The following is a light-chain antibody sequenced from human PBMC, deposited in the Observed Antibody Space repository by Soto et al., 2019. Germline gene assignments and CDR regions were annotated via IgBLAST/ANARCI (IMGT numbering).Light chain of an antibody. V-gene: IGKV3-15*01. CDR3: QQYNNWLRT. CDR1: QSVSSN. J-gene: IGKJ1*01. Sequence: EIVMTQSPSTLSGSPGERATLSCGASQSVSSNLAWYQQKNGQAPRLRIYGASTRATGIPARFSGSGYGTEFTLTISSLQSEDFAVYYCQQYNNWLRTFGQGTKVDIK. CDR2: GAS.